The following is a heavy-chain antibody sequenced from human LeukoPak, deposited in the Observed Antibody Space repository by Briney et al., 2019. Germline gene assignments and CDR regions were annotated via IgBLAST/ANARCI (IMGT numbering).Heavy chain of an antibody. CDR2: IYDSGST. V-gene: IGHV4-59*01. J-gene: IGHJ6*02. CDR3: ARVGGTNYYYYGMDV. CDR1: GGSISGYY. Sequence: PSDTLSLTCTVSGGSISGYYWSWIRQPRGKGLEWIGYIYDSGSTNYNPSLKSRVTISVDTSKNQFSLKLSSVTAADMAVYYCARVGGTNYYYYGMDVWGQGTTVTVSS. D-gene: IGHD3-10*01.